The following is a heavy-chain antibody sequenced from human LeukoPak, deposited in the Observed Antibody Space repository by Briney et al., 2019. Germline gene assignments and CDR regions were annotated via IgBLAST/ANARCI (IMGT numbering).Heavy chain of an antibody. V-gene: IGHV3-23*01. CDR3: AKGNQRAYDAFEI. CDR1: GFIFSNYA. J-gene: IGHJ3*02. D-gene: IGHD1-14*01. CDR2: ISAGGGDT. Sequence: GGSLRLSCAASGFIFSNYAMSWVRQAPGKGLEWVSTISAGGGDTDYAHSAKGRFTISRDNSKNTLHLRMSSLRAEDAAVYYCAKGNQRAYDAFEIWGQGTMVTVSS.